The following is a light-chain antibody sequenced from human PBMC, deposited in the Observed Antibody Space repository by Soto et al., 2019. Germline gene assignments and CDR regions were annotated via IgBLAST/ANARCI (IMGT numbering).Light chain of an antibody. CDR1: QRVLYSSNNMNY. Sequence: IVLTQSPDSLAVSLGERGTINCKSSQRVLYSSNNMNYLGWYLQKPGQSPQLLIYLGSSRSSGVPDRFSGSGSGTDFTLKIDRVEAEDVGTYYCMQGLQTPPTFGQGTRLEIK. CDR2: LGS. J-gene: IGKJ5*01. V-gene: IGKV2-28*01. CDR3: MQGLQTPPT.